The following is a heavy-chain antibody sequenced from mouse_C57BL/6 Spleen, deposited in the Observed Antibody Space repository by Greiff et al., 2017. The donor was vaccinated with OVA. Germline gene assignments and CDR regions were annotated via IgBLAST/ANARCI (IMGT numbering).Heavy chain of an antibody. CDR1: GFTFSSYT. Sequence: EVKVVESGGGLVKPGGSLKLSCAASGFTFSSYTMSWVRQTPEKRLEWVATISGGGGNTYYPDSVKGRFTISRDNAKNTLYLQMSSLRSEDTALYYCARCYDYEVAYWGQGTLVTVSA. D-gene: IGHD2-4*01. V-gene: IGHV5-9*01. CDR3: ARCYDYEVAY. J-gene: IGHJ3*01. CDR2: ISGGGGNT.